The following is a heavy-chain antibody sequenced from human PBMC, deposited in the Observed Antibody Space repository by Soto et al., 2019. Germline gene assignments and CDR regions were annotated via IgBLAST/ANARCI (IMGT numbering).Heavy chain of an antibody. CDR2: IYYSGST. J-gene: IGHJ6*02. CDR3: ARASGRSGPSRLYGMDV. CDR1: GGSISSYY. Sequence: SENLSLTCTVSGGSISSYYWSWIRQPPGKGLEWIGYIYYSGSTNYNPSLKSRVTISVDTSKNQFSLKLSSVTAADTAVYYWARASGRSGPSRLYGMDVWGQGTTVA. V-gene: IGHV4-59*01. D-gene: IGHD3-10*01.